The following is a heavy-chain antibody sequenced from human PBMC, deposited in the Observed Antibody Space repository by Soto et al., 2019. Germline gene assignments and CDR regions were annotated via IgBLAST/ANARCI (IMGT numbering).Heavy chain of an antibody. J-gene: IGHJ4*02. CDR3: ARGGVSTRTFDY. Sequence: PGESLKISCNGSGYNFAGYWIAWVRQMPGKGLELMGIIYPSDSDTRYRPSFQGQVTISADKSISSAYLQWSSLRASDTAMYYCARGGVSTRTFDYWGQGTTVTVSS. CDR1: GYNFAGYW. V-gene: IGHV5-51*01. CDR2: IYPSDSDT. D-gene: IGHD3-3*01.